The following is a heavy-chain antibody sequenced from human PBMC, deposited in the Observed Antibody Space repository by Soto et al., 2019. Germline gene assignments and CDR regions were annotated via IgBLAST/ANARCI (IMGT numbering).Heavy chain of an antibody. CDR1: GCSISSSSYY. V-gene: IGHV4-39*01. CDR3: ARRGIAAAGSSGDY. D-gene: IGHD6-13*01. J-gene: IGHJ4*02. Sequence: XETLSLTCTVSGCSISSSSYYWGWVRQPPGKGLEWIGSIYYSGSTYYNPSLKSRVTISVDTSKNQFSLKLSSVTAADTAVYYCARRGIAAAGSSGDYWGQGTLATVSS. CDR2: IYYSGST.